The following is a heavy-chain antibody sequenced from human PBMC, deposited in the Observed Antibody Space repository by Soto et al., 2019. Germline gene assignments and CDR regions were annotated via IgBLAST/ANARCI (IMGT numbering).Heavy chain of an antibody. D-gene: IGHD3-10*01. CDR1: GGTFSGYI. J-gene: IGHJ3*02. V-gene: IGHV4-34*01. CDR2: INHSGST. CDR3: ASKFGELLADAFDI. Sequence: PSETLSLTCADQGGTFSGYIWTWIRQPPGKGLQWIGQINHSGSTYYNPSLKSLVTISLYPSNDQFSLELDSVSAADTAVYYCASKFGELLADAFDIWGQGTMVT.